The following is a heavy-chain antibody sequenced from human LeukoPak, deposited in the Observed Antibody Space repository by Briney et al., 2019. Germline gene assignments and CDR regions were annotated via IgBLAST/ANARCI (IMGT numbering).Heavy chain of an antibody. Sequence: GGSLRLSCETAGFTFSSYVMHWVRRTPGKGLVWVSRISHDGFISYADSVKGRFTVSRDNAKNTLILQMNSLRAEDTAVYYCARDWVYKIDYWGRGTLVTVSS. V-gene: IGHV3-74*01. D-gene: IGHD5-24*01. CDR1: GFTFSSYV. J-gene: IGHJ4*02. CDR2: ISHDGFI. CDR3: ARDWVYKIDY.